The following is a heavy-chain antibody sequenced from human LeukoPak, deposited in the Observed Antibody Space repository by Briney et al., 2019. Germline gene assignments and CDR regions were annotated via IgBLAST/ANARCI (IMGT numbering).Heavy chain of an antibody. Sequence: SETLSLTCTVSGYSISSGYYWGWIRQPPGKGLEWIGSIYHSGSTYYNLSLKSRVTISVDTSKNQFSLKLSSVTAADTAVYYCASGSPYYYDSSGYYWGYYFDYWGQGTLVTVSS. D-gene: IGHD3-22*01. CDR1: GYSISSGYY. CDR3: ASGSPYYYDSSGYYWGYYFDY. J-gene: IGHJ4*02. V-gene: IGHV4-38-2*02. CDR2: IYHSGST.